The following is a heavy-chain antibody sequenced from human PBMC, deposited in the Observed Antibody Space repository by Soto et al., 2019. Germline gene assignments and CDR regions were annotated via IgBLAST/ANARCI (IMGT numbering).Heavy chain of an antibody. V-gene: IGHV3-21*01. CDR1: GFTFSSYS. Sequence: EVQLVESGGGLVKPGGSLRLSCAASGFTFSSYSMNWVRQAPGNGLEWVSSISSSSSYIYYADSVKGRFTISRDNAKNSLYLQMNSLRAEDTAVYYCAIDMVRGVITHFDYWGQGTLVTVSS. D-gene: IGHD3-10*01. J-gene: IGHJ4*02. CDR2: ISSSSSYI. CDR3: AIDMVRGVITHFDY.